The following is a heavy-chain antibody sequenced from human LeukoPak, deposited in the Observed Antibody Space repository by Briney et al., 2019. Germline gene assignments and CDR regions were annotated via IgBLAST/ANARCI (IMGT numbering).Heavy chain of an antibody. CDR1: GYAISSGHY. D-gene: IGHD1-26*01. J-gene: IGHJ4*02. CDR3: TREVVEVPTAVIDY. Sequence: SETLSLTCVVSGYAISSGHYWGWIRQSPGKGLEWIGSFYAGGSIYYNPSLKSRVTIVEDTSRNQFSLKMTSVTAADTAVYYCTREVVEVPTAVIDYWGQGGLVTVSS. V-gene: IGHV4-38-2*02. CDR2: FYAGGSI.